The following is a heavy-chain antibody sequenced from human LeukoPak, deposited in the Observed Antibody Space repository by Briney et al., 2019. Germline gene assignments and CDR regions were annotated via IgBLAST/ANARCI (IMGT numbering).Heavy chain of an antibody. CDR3: ARDLVGDGALALDY. V-gene: IGHV3-30*04. J-gene: IGHJ4*02. CDR1: GFTFSSYA. Sequence: GGSLRLSCAASGFTFSSYAMHWVRQAPGKGLEWVAVISYDGSNKYYADSVKGGFTISRDNSKNTLYLQMNSLRAEDTAVYYCARDLVGDGALALDYWGQGTLVAVSS. D-gene: IGHD4-17*01. CDR2: ISYDGSNK.